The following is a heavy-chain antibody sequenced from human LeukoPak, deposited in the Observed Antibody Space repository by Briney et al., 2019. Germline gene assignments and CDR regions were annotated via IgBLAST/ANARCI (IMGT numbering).Heavy chain of an antibody. Sequence: PGGSLRLSCAASGFTFSSYWMSWVRQAPGKGLEWVANIKQDGSEKYYVDSVKGRFTISRDNAKNSLYLQMNSLRAEDTAVYYCARDRCSSTSCYLGLIEYYYYMDVWGKGTTVTVSS. CDR3: ARDRCSSTSCYLGLIEYYYYMDV. V-gene: IGHV3-7*01. D-gene: IGHD2-2*01. J-gene: IGHJ6*03. CDR1: GFTFSSYW. CDR2: IKQDGSEK.